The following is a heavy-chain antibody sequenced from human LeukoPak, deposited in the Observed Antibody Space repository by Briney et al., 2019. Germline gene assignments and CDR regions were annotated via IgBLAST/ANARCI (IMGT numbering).Heavy chain of an antibody. CDR1: GFTFSNAW. J-gene: IGHJ4*02. CDR2: IKSKTDGGTT. V-gene: IGHV3-15*07. Sequence: VGSLRLSCAASGFTFSNAWMNWVRQAPGKGLEWVGRIKSKTDGGTTDYAAPVKGRFTISRDDSKNTLYLQMNSLKTEDTAVYYCTTDPVDIVVVVAEVSDYWGQGTLVTVSS. CDR3: TTDPVDIVVVVAEVSDY. D-gene: IGHD2-15*01.